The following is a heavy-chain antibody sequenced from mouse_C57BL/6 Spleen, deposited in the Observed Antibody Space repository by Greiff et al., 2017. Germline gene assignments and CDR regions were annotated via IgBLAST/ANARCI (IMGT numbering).Heavy chain of an antibody. D-gene: IGHD1-1*01. Sequence: EVQLQQSGAELVRPGASVKLSCTASGFNIKDYYMHWVKQRPEQGLEWIGRIDPEDGDTEYAPKFQGKATMTADTSSNTAYLQLSSLTSEDTAVYYCTTYYYGSSPYYFDYWGKGTTLTVSS. CDR1: GFNIKDYY. CDR3: TTYYYGSSPYYFDY. J-gene: IGHJ2*01. V-gene: IGHV14-1*01. CDR2: IDPEDGDT.